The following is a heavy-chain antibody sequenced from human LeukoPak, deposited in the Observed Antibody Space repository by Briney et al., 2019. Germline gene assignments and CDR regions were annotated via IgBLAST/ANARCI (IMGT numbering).Heavy chain of an antibody. J-gene: IGHJ4*02. CDR1: GGSLSSYF. Sequence: SETPSLTCTVSGGSLSSYFWSWIRQPPGKGLEWIAYIYYSGSTNYNPSLKSRVTISVDTSKNQFSLKLSSVTAADTAVYYCARQPSSWFTSFDSWGQGTLATVSS. CDR2: IYYSGST. CDR3: ARQPSSWFTSFDS. V-gene: IGHV4-59*01. D-gene: IGHD6-13*01.